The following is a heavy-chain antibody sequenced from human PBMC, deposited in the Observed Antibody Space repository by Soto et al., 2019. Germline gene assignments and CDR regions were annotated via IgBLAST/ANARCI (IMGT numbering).Heavy chain of an antibody. D-gene: IGHD5-18*01. J-gene: IGHJ4*02. CDR2: INPNSGDT. Sequence: ASVKVSCKSSGYAFTGYYIHWVRQAPGQGLEWMGWINPNSGDTNYAQKFQGRVTMTRDTSFSTAYMELSSLRSDDTAVYYCAARYSYVHFWGQGTLVTVSS. V-gene: IGHV1-2*02. CDR3: AARYSYVHF. CDR1: GYAFTGYY.